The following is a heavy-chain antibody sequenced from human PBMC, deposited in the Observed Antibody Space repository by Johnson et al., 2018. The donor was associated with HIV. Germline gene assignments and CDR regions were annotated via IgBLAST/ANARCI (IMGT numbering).Heavy chain of an antibody. J-gene: IGHJ3*02. CDR1: GFTFSSYA. D-gene: IGHD3-10*01. Sequence: VQLVESGGGLVQPGGSLRLSCAASGFTFSSYAMSWVRQARGKGLEWVSAISGSGGNTGYVDSVKGRFTISRDNAKNSLYLQMNSLRAEDTALYYCARDRRYYGSGSYGGAFDIWGQGTVVTVSS. V-gene: IGHV3-23*04. CDR3: ARDRRYYGSGSYGGAFDI. CDR2: ISGSGGNT.